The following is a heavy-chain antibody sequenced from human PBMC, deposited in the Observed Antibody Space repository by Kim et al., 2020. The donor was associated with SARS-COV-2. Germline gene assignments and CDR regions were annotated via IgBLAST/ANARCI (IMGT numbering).Heavy chain of an antibody. D-gene: IGHD3-3*01. CDR2: ITPFNGNT. V-gene: IGHV1-45*02. J-gene: IGHJ3*02. CDR1: GYTFTYRY. Sequence: SVKVSCKASGYTFTYRYLHWVRQAPGQALEWMGWITPFNGNTNYAQKFQDRVTITRDRSMSTAYMELSSLRSEDTAMYYCARLAGVGNDAFDIWGQGTMVTVSS. CDR3: ARLAGVGNDAFDI.